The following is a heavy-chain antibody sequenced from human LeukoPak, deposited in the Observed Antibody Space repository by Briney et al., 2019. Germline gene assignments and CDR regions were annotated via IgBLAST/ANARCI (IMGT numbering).Heavy chain of an antibody. J-gene: IGHJ6*04. CDR1: GGSISSGGYY. CDR2: INHSGST. Sequence: SSETLSLTCTVSGGSISSGGYYWSWIRQPPGKGLEWIGEINHSGSTNYNPSLKSRVTISVDTSKNQFSLKLSSVTAADTAVYYCARGVGRYRPYYYGMDVWGKGTTVTVSS. V-gene: IGHV4-39*07. D-gene: IGHD1-26*01. CDR3: ARGVGRYRPYYYGMDV.